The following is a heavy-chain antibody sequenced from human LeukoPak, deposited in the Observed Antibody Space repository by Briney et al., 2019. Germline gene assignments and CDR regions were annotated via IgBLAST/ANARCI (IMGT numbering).Heavy chain of an antibody. J-gene: IGHJ3*02. CDR3: ARDEGDYGDYVGAFDI. Sequence: SETLSLTCTVSGGSISSYYWSWIRQPPGKGLEWIGYIYYSGSTNYNPSLKSRVTISVDTSKNQFSLKLSSVTAADTAVYYCARDEGDYGDYVGAFDIWGQGTMVTVSS. CDR2: IYYSGST. V-gene: IGHV4-59*01. D-gene: IGHD4-17*01. CDR1: GGSISSYY.